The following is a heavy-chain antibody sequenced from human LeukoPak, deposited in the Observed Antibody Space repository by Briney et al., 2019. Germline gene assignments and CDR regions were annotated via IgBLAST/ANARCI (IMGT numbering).Heavy chain of an antibody. D-gene: IGHD6-13*01. V-gene: IGHV3-30*18. CDR1: GFTFSSYG. CDR3: AKDRLYSSSWTPWGSRDY. J-gene: IGHJ4*02. CDR2: ISYDGSNK. Sequence: GGSLRLSCAASGFTFSSYGMHWVRQAPGKGLEWVAVISYDGSNKYYADSVKGRFTISRDNSKNTLYLQMNSLRAEDTAVYYCAKDRLYSSSWTPWGSRDYWGQGTLVTVSS.